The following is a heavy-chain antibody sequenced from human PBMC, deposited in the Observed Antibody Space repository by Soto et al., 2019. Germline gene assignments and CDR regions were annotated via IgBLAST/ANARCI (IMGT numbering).Heavy chain of an antibody. Sequence: PSETLSLTCTVSGGSISSSSCYWGWIRQPPGKGLEWIGSIYYSGSTYYNPSLKSRVTISVDTSKNQFSLNLSSVTAADTAVYYCARLLRHNYYGMDVWGQGTTVTVSS. CDR1: GGSISSSSCY. V-gene: IGHV4-39*01. D-gene: IGHD5-12*01. J-gene: IGHJ6*02. CDR2: IYYSGST. CDR3: ARLLRHNYYGMDV.